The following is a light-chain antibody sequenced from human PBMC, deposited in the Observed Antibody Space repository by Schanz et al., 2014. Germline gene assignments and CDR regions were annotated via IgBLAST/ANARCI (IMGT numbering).Light chain of an antibody. CDR1: QSVNSN. Sequence: EIVMTQSPATLSVSPGERATLSCRASQSVNSNLAWYQQKPGQAPRLLVYGASSRATGIPDRFSGSGSGTDFTLTISRLEPEDFAVYYCQHYSMSPLFGQGTKVEIK. CDR3: QHYSMSPL. V-gene: IGKV3-20*01. CDR2: GAS. J-gene: IGKJ1*01.